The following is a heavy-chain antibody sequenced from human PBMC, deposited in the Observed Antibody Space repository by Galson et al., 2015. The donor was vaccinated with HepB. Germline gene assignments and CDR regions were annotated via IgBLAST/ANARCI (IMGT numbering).Heavy chain of an antibody. CDR2: INPNSGGT. CDR1: GYPFTGYY. CDR3: ARGNRMSADYFDS. Sequence: QSGAEVKKPGESLRISCKPSGYPFTGYYMHWVRQAPGQGLEWMGWINPNSGGTNFAQKFQGRVTMTRDTSITTAYMVLYSLTSDDTAVYFCARGNRMSADYFDSWGQGTLVTVSS. V-gene: IGHV1-2*02. D-gene: IGHD5/OR15-5a*01. J-gene: IGHJ4*02.